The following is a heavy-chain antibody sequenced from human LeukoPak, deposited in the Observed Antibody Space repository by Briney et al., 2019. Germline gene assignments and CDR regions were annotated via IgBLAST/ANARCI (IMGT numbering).Heavy chain of an antibody. CDR3: ARDGYYYDSSGWEDWFDP. V-gene: IGHV4-4*07. J-gene: IGHJ5*02. D-gene: IGHD3-22*01. CDR1: GGSISSYY. CDR2: IYTSGRP. Sequence: PSETLSLTCTVSGGSISSYYWSWIRQPAGKGLEWMGRIYTSGRPNYNPSLKSRVTMSVDTSQNQFSLKLSSVTAADTAVYYCARDGYYYDSSGWEDWFDPWGQGTLVTVSS.